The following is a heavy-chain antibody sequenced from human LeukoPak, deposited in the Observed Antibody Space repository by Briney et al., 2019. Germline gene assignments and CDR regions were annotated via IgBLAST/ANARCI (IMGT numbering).Heavy chain of an antibody. J-gene: IGHJ4*02. CDR2: ISYDGSNK. CDR1: GFGFSSYG. Sequence: GGSLRLSCAASGFGFSSYGMHWVRQAPGKGLEWVAVISYDGSNKYYADSVKGRFTISRDNSKNTLYLQMNSLRAEDTAVYYCAKDHLDYGDYVPYYFDYWGQGTLVTVSS. V-gene: IGHV3-30*18. D-gene: IGHD4-17*01. CDR3: AKDHLDYGDYVPYYFDY.